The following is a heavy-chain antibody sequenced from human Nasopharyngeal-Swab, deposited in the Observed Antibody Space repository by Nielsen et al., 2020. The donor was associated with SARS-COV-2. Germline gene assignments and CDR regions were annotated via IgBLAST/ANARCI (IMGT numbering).Heavy chain of an antibody. CDR3: ARGGIVPVRGAFDI. Sequence: GESLKISCAASGFTFNSYSMNWVRQAPGKGLEWVSSISSSSSYIYYADSVKGRFTISRDNAKNSLYLQMNSLRAEDTAVYYCARGGIVPVRGAFDIWGQGTMVTVSS. J-gene: IGHJ3*02. V-gene: IGHV3-21*01. D-gene: IGHD2-2*01. CDR1: GFTFNSYS. CDR2: ISSSSSYI.